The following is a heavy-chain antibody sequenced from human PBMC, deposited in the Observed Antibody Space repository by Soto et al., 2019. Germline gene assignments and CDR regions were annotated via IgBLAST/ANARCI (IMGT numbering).Heavy chain of an antibody. V-gene: IGHV3-74*01. CDR1: GFTFSSYW. Sequence: EVQLVESGGGLVQPGGSLRLSCAASGFTFSSYWMHWVRQAPGKGLVWVSRIDADGSSTSYADSVKGRFTISRDNAKNTLYLQINSLRSEDTAVDYCARDLGSPRYYFDYWGQGPLVTVSS. D-gene: IGHD3-10*01. CDR2: IDADGSST. J-gene: IGHJ4*02. CDR3: ARDLGSPRYYFDY.